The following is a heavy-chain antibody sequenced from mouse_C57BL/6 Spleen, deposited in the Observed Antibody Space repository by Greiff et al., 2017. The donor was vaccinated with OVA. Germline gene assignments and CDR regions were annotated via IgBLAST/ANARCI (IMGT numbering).Heavy chain of an antibody. J-gene: IGHJ3*01. Sequence: VQLQQSGAELVKPGASVKISCKASGYAFSSYWMNWVKQRPGTGLEWIGQIYPGDGDTNYNGKFKGKATLTADKSSSTAYMQLSSLTSEDSAVYLGARSPPYGNYVAYWGKGTLVTVSA. CDR2: IYPGDGDT. CDR3: ARSPPYGNYVAY. CDR1: GYAFSSYW. D-gene: IGHD2-1*01. V-gene: IGHV1-80*01.